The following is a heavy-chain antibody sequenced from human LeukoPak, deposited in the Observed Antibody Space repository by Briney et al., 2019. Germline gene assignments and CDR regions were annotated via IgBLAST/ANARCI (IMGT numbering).Heavy chain of an antibody. CDR1: GGSISSYY. D-gene: IGHD3-3*01. Sequence: PSETLSLTCTVSGGSISSYYWSWIRRPPGKELEWIGYIYYSGSTNYNPSLRSRVTISVDTSKNQFSLKLSSVTAADTAVYYCARVGYDFWSGYSSHYYGMDVWGQGTTVTVSS. V-gene: IGHV4-59*01. J-gene: IGHJ6*02. CDR2: IYYSGST. CDR3: ARVGYDFWSGYSSHYYGMDV.